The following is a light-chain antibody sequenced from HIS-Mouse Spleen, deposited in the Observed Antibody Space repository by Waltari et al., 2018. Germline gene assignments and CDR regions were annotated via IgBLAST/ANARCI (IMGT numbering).Light chain of an antibody. CDR1: SSDVGGYNY. Sequence: QSALTQPASVSGSPRQSITISCTGTSSDVGGYNYVSWYQQHPGKAPKLMIYEVSNWPSGGSNRFSGSKSGNTASLTVSGLQAEDEADYYCSSYTSSSTYVFGTGTKVTVL. V-gene: IGLV2-14*01. CDR2: EVS. CDR3: SSYTSSSTYV. J-gene: IGLJ1*01.